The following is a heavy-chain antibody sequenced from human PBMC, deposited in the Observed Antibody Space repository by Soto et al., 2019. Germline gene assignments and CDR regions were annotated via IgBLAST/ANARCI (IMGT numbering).Heavy chain of an antibody. Sequence: SETLSLTCTVSGGSITSGDYYFIWIRQPPGKGLEWIGYIYYSGSTYYNPSLKSRVTISVDTSKNQFSLKLSSVTAADTAVYYCARGRDLYDFWSGYYNPFDYWGQGTLVTVSS. CDR2: IYYSGST. CDR1: GGSITSGDYY. D-gene: IGHD3-3*01. V-gene: IGHV4-30-4*01. CDR3: ARGRDLYDFWSGYYNPFDY. J-gene: IGHJ4*02.